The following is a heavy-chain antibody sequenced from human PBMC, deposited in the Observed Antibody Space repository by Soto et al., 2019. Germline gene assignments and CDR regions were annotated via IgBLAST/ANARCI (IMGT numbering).Heavy chain of an antibody. CDR1: GFTFSSYG. CDR3: AKAFYDSSGYYYDAFDI. CDR2: ISYDGSNK. V-gene: IGHV3-30*18. D-gene: IGHD3-22*01. Sequence: GGSLRLSCAASGFTFSSYGMHWVRQAPGKGLEWVAVISYDGSNKYYADSVKGRFTISRDNSKNTLYLQMNSLRAEDTAVYYCAKAFYDSSGYYYDAFDIWGQGTMVTVSS. J-gene: IGHJ3*02.